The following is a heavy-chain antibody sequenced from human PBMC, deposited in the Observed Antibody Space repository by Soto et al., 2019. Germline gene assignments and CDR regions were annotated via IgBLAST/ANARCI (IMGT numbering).Heavy chain of an antibody. D-gene: IGHD6-13*01. V-gene: IGHV1-2*02. CDR2: INPNSGGT. Sequence: ASVKVSCKASGYTFTGYYMHWVRQATGQGLEWMGWINPNSGGTNYAQKFQGRVTMTRDTSISTAYMELSRLRSDDTAVYYCASLGRIAAAGTGFDYWGQGTLVTVSS. J-gene: IGHJ4*02. CDR3: ASLGRIAAAGTGFDY. CDR1: GYTFTGYY.